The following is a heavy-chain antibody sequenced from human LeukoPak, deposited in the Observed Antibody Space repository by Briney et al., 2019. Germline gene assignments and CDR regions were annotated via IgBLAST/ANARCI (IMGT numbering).Heavy chain of an antibody. CDR2: IATSGSAI. CDR1: GFTFSSYE. V-gene: IGHV3-48*03. Sequence: GGSLRLSCAASGFTFSSYEMSWVRQAPGKGLEWVSYIATSGSAIYYADSVKGRFTISRDNAKNSLYLQMNSLRAEDTAVYYCARDPDYDSLFDYWGQGTLVTVSS. CDR3: ARDPDYDSLFDY. D-gene: IGHD3-22*01. J-gene: IGHJ4*02.